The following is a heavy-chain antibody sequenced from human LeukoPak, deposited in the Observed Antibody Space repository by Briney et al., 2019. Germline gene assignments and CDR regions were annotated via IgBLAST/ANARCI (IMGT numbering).Heavy chain of an antibody. CDR3: TKHHSNPRTYLPLGFDP. CDR2: INPNTGNP. V-gene: IGHV7-4-1*02. CDR1: GYNFTKYT. D-gene: IGHD1-26*01. J-gene: IGHJ5*02. Sequence: ASVKVSCKASGYNFTKYTMNWVRQAPGQGLEWMGWINPNTGNPTYAQGFTGRFVFSLDTSVSTAYLQISSLKAEDTAVYYCTKHHSNPRTYLPLGFDPWGQGTLVIVSS.